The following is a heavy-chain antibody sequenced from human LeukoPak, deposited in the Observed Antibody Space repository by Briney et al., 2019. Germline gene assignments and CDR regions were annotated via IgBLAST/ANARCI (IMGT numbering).Heavy chain of an antibody. Sequence: PGGSLRLSCAASGFTFSSYSMNWVRQAPGKGLEWVSSISSSSSYIYYADSVKGRFTISRDNAKTSLYLQMNSLRAEGTAVYYCARDQVRNYYDSSGYPWGFDYWGQGTLVTVSS. CDR1: GFTFSSYS. V-gene: IGHV3-21*01. D-gene: IGHD3-22*01. J-gene: IGHJ4*02. CDR2: ISSSSSYI. CDR3: ARDQVRNYYDSSGYPWGFDY.